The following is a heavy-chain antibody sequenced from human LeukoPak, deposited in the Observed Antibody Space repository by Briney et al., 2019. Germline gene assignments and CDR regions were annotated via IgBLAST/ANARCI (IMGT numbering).Heavy chain of an antibody. CDR2: IYSGGST. Sequence: GRSLRLSCAASGFTFDDYAMHWVRQAPGKGLEWVSVIYSGGSTYYADSVKGRFTISRDNSKNTLYLQMNSLRAEDTAVYYCARGTSGWSPAPFDYWGQGTLVTVSS. J-gene: IGHJ4*02. V-gene: IGHV3-53*01. D-gene: IGHD6-19*01. CDR1: GFTFDDYA. CDR3: ARGTSGWSPAPFDY.